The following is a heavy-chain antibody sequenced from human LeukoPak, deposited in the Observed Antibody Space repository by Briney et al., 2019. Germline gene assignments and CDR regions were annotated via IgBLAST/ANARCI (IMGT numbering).Heavy chain of an antibody. V-gene: IGHV3-11*04. J-gene: IGHJ4*02. CDR2: ISSSGSTI. CDR3: ARGASLPAAGHFDY. Sequence: GGSLRLSCAASGFTFSDYYMSWIRQAPGKGLEWVSYISSSGSTIYYADSVKGRFTISRDNSKNTLYLQMNSLRAEDTAVYYCARGASLPAAGHFDYWGQGTLVTVSS. D-gene: IGHD6-25*01. CDR1: GFTFSDYY.